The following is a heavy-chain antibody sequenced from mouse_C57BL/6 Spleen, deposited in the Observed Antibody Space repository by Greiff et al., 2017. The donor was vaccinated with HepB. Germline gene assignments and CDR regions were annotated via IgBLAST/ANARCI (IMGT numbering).Heavy chain of an antibody. D-gene: IGHD2-1*01. V-gene: IGHV1-4*01. CDR3: AREDYGNYYYFDY. CDR2: INPSSGYT. Sequence: VQLQQSGAELARPGASVKMSCKASGYSFTSYTMHWVKQRPGQGLEWIGYINPSSGYTKYNQKFKDKATLTADKSSSTAYMQLSSPTSEDSADYYCAREDYGNYYYFDYWGQGTTLTVSS. J-gene: IGHJ2*01. CDR1: GYSFTSYT.